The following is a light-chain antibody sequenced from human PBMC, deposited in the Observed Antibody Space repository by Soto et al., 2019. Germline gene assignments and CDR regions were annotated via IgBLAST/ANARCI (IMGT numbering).Light chain of an antibody. V-gene: IGLV2-14*01. CDR2: EVS. J-gene: IGLJ1*01. CDR1: SSDVGAYNY. CDR3: SSLTTSFTYV. Sequence: QSVLTQPASVSGSPGQSVAISCTGTSSDVGAYNYISWHQQHPGKAPKLLLSEVSNRPSGVSDRFSGSKSGNTASLTISGLQAEDAADYYCSSLTTSFTYVFGTGTKVTVL.